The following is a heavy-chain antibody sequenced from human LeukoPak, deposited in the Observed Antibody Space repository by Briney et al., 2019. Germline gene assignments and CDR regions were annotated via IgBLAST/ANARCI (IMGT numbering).Heavy chain of an antibody. D-gene: IGHD3-10*01. CDR1: GYSISSGYY. V-gene: IGHV4-38-2*02. J-gene: IGHJ4*02. CDR3: ARTRYYYNSRSYGAPYYFDY. CDR2: IYYSGNT. Sequence: PSETLSLTCTVSGYSISSGYYWGWIRQPPGKGLEWIGSIYYSGNTYYNASLKSQVSISVDTSKNQFSLKLSSVTAADTAVYYCARTRYYYNSRSYGAPYYFDYWGQGTLVTVSS.